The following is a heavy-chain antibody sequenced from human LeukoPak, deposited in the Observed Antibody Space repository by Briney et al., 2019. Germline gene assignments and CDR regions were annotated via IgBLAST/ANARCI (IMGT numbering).Heavy chain of an antibody. CDR2: INHSGST. J-gene: IGHJ4*02. CDR3: ARGRRIAARPLYFDY. Sequence: GALRLSCAASGFTVSSNYMSWVRQAPGKGLEWIGEINHSGSTNYNPSLKSRVTISVDTSKNQFSLKLSSVTAADTAVYYCARGRRIAARPLYFDYWGQGTLVTVSS. D-gene: IGHD6-6*01. V-gene: IGHV4-34*01. CDR1: GFTVSSNY.